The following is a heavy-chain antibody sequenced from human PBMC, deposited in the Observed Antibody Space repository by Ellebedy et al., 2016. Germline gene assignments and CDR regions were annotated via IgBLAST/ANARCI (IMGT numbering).Heavy chain of an antibody. CDR2: ISSSGSTI. CDR3: AREAVADYYYYYGMDV. D-gene: IGHD6-19*01. V-gene: IGHV3-11*01. Sequence: GGSLRLSCAASGFTFSNYYMSWIRQAPGKGLEWVSYISSSGSTIYYADSVKGRFTISRDNAKNSLYLQMNSLRAEDTAVYYCAREAVADYYYYYGMDVWGQGTTVTVSS. CDR1: GFTFSNYY. J-gene: IGHJ6*02.